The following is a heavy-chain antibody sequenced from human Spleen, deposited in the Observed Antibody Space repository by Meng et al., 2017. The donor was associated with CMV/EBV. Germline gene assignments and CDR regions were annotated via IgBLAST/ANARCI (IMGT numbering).Heavy chain of an antibody. Sequence: VFCKASDYSFSTYGINWVRQAPGQGLGWMGWISGYNGNTNYAQKFRGRVTMTTDTSTTAYMELRSLRSDDTAVYYCARGDFGGWFDPWGQGTLVTVSS. CDR3: ARGDFGGWFDP. CDR2: ISGYNGNT. D-gene: IGHD3-3*01. CDR1: DYSFSTYG. V-gene: IGHV1-18*01. J-gene: IGHJ5*02.